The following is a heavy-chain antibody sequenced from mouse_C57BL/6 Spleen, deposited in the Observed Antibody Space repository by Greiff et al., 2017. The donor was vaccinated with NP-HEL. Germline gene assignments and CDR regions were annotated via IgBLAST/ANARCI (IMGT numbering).Heavy chain of an antibody. CDR1: GYTFTSYW. CDR3: ASYYDYENYAMDY. CDR2: IYPGSGST. V-gene: IGHV1-55*01. J-gene: IGHJ4*01. D-gene: IGHD2-4*01. Sequence: QVQLQQSGAELVKPGASVKMSCKASGYTFTSYWITWVKQRPGQGLEWIGDIYPGSGSTNYNEKFKSKATLTVDTSSSTAYMQLSSLTSEDSAVYYCASYYDYENYAMDYWGQGTSVTVSS.